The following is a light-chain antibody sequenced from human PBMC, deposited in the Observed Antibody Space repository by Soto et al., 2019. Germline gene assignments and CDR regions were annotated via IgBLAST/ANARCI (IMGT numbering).Light chain of an antibody. CDR1: QSVATN. CDR3: QQYNKGPQT. Sequence: SQSPAPLSLFPGEKATHSSSASQSVATNLAWYQQRPGQAPRLLIYGASKRAIGLPARFSGSGSGTEFTLTITSLQSEDFAVYYCQQYNKGPQTFGQGTKVDIK. CDR2: GAS. J-gene: IGKJ1*01. V-gene: IGKV3-15*01.